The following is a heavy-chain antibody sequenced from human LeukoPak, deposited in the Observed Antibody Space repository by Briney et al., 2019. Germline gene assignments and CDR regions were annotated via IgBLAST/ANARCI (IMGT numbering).Heavy chain of an antibody. CDR3: AELGITMIGGV. V-gene: IGHV3-7*01. J-gene: IGHJ6*04. D-gene: IGHD3-10*02. Sequence: GGSLRLSCAASGFTFSSYWMSWVRQAPGKGLEWVANINQDGSEKYYVDSVKGRFTISRDNAKNSLYLQMNSLRAEDTAVYYCAELGITMIGGVWGKGTTVTISS. CDR2: INQDGSEK. CDR1: GFTFSSYW.